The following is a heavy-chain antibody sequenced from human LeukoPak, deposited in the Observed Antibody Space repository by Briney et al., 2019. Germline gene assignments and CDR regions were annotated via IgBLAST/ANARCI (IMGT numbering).Heavy chain of an antibody. CDR3: AKDRCSNGVGCYYYYMDV. V-gene: IGHV3-74*01. CDR2: IRSDGSDT. J-gene: IGHJ6*03. Sequence: GGSLRLSCAASGFTFSDTWMHWVRQAPGEGLVWVSRIRSDGSDTRYAESVKGRFTISRDNAKNTLYLQMNSLRAEDTAVYYCAKDRCSNGVGCYYYYMDVWGKGTTVTISS. D-gene: IGHD2-8*01. CDR1: GFTFSDTW.